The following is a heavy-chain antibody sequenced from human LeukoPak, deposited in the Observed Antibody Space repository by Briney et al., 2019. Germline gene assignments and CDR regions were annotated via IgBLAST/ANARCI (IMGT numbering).Heavy chain of an antibody. J-gene: IGHJ4*02. CDR2: IRYDGSNK. D-gene: IGHD2-15*01. CDR3: TTVRSAVAGDSDY. CDR1: GFTFSSYG. V-gene: IGHV3-30*02. Sequence: GGSLRLSCAASGFTFSSYGMHWVRQAPGKGLEWVAFIRYDGSNKYYADSVKGRFTISRDNSKNTLYLQMNSLRAEDTAVYYCTTVRSAVAGDSDYWGQGTLVTVSS.